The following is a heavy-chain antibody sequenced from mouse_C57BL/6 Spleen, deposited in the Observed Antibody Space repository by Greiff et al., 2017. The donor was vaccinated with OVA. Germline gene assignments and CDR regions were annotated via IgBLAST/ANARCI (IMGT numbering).Heavy chain of an antibody. CDR2: ISSGGSYT. CDR1: GFTFSSYG. J-gene: IGHJ1*03. Sequence: EVHLVESGGDLVKPGGSLKLSCAASGFTFSSYGMSWVRQTPDKRLEWVATISSGGSYTYYPDSVKGRFTISRDNAKNTLYLQMSSLKSEDTAMYYCARRGGSSYGWYFDVWGTGTTVTVSS. V-gene: IGHV5-6*01. D-gene: IGHD1-1*01. CDR3: ARRGGSSYGWYFDV.